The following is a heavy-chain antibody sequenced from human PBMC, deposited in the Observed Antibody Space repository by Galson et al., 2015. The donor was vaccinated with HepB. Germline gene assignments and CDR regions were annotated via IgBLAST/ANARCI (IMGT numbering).Heavy chain of an antibody. J-gene: IGHJ3*02. CDR2: IYYSGST. CDR3: ARDGAGSYGPDAFDI. CDR1: GGSVSSGSYY. D-gene: IGHD5-18*01. Sequence: SETLSLTCTVSGGSVSSGSYYWSWIRQPPGKGLEWIGYIYYSGSTNYNPSLKSRVTISVDTSKNQFSLKLSSVTAADTAVYYCARDGAGSYGPDAFDIWGQGTMVTVSS. V-gene: IGHV4-61*01.